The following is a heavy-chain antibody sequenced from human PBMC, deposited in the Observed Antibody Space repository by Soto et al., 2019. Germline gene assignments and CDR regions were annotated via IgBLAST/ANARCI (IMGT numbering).Heavy chain of an antibody. CDR2: INHSGST. J-gene: IGHJ4*02. D-gene: IGHD6-6*01. Sequence: SETLSLTCAVYGGSFSGYYWSWIRQPPGKGLEWIGEINHSGSTNYNPSLKSPVTISVDTSKNQFSLKLSSVTAADTAVYYCASLASIAARVGVDYWGQGTLVTVSS. V-gene: IGHV4-34*01. CDR3: ASLASIAARVGVDY. CDR1: GGSFSGYY.